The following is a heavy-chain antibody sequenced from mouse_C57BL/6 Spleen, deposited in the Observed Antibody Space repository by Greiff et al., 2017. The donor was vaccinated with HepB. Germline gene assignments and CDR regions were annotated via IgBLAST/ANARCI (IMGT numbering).Heavy chain of an antibody. D-gene: IGHD1-1*01. Sequence: VKVVESGAELVKPGASVKISCKASGYAFSSYWMNWVKQRPGKGLEWIGQIHPGDGDTNYNGKFKGKATLTADKSSSTAYMPLSSLTSEDSAVYFCARSPPITDPAGWYIDVWGTGTTVTVSS. CDR2: IHPGDGDT. V-gene: IGHV1-80*01. J-gene: IGHJ1*03. CDR3: ARSPPITDPAGWYIDV. CDR1: GYAFSSYW.